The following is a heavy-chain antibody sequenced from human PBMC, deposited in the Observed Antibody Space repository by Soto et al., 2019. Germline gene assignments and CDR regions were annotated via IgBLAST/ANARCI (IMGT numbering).Heavy chain of an antibody. D-gene: IGHD6-6*01. Sequence: EVQLVESGGGLVKPGGSLRLSCAASGFTFSSYSMNWVRQAPGKGLEWVSSISSSSSYIYYADSVKGRYTISRDNAKNSLYLQMNSLRAEDTAVYYCARDREMGDSSSSHYWGQGTLVTVSS. J-gene: IGHJ4*02. V-gene: IGHV3-21*01. CDR3: ARDREMGDSSSSHY. CDR1: GFTFSSYS. CDR2: ISSSSSYI.